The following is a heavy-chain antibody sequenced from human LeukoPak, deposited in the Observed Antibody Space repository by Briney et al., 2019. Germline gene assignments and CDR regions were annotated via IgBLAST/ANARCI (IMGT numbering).Heavy chain of an antibody. Sequence: ASVKVSCKASGYTFTSYGISWVRQAPGQGIEWMGWISAYNGNTNYAQKLQGRVTMTTDTSTSTAYMELRSLRSDDTAVYYCARDSIPGAFIAAAGKDYWGQGTLVTVSS. V-gene: IGHV1-18*01. CDR1: GYTFTSYG. CDR3: ARDSIPGAFIAAAGKDY. J-gene: IGHJ4*02. D-gene: IGHD6-13*01. CDR2: ISAYNGNT.